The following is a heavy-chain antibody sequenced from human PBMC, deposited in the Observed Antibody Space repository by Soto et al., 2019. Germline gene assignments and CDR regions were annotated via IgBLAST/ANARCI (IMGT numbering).Heavy chain of an antibody. CDR3: ARARRDPFNIPRFDY. Sequence: ASETLSLTCTVSGGSISSYYWSWIRQPPGKGLEWIGYIYYSGSTNYNPSLKSRVTISVDTSKNQFSLKLSSVTAADTAVYYCARARRDPFNIPRFDYWGQGTLVTSPQ. CDR1: GGSISSYY. J-gene: IGHJ4*02. V-gene: IGHV4-59*01. CDR2: IYYSGST.